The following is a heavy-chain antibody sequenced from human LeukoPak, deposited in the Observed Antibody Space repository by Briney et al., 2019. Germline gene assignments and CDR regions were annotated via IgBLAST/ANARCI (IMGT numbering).Heavy chain of an antibody. J-gene: IGHJ4*02. V-gene: IGHV1-69*04. CDR2: IIPILGIA. D-gene: IGHD3-22*01. CDR3: ARVTYYYDSSGYYPY. Sequence: SVKVSCKASGGTFSSYAISWVRQAPGQGLEWMGRIIPILGIANYAQKFQGRVTITADKSTSTAYMELSSLRSEDTAVYYCARVTYYYDSSGYYPYWGQGTLVTVSS. CDR1: GGTFSSYA.